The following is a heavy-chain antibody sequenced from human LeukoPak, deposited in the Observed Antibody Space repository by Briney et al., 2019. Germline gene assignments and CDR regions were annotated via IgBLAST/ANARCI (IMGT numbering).Heavy chain of an antibody. CDR3: ARVSSGITMVRGVITSSAYYYYYYMDV. V-gene: IGHV4-59*01. Sequence: SESLSLTCTVSGGSISRYYWGWIRQPPGKGLEWIGYIYYSGSTNYNPSLKTRVTISVDTSKNQFSLKLSSVTAADTAVYYCARVSSGITMVRGVITSSAYYYYYYMDVWGKGTTVTVSS. D-gene: IGHD3-10*01. CDR2: IYYSGST. CDR1: GGSISRYY. J-gene: IGHJ6*03.